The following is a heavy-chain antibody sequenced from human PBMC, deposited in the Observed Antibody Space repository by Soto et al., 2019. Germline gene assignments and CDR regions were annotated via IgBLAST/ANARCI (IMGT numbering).Heavy chain of an antibody. CDR2: IDPSDSYT. Sequence: GESLKISCKGSGYSFTSYWISWVRQMPGKGLEWMGRIDPSDSYTNYSPSFQGHVTISADKSISNAYLQWSSLKASDTAMYYCASRGGYSGYDPGTYYYGMDVWGQGTTVTVPS. J-gene: IGHJ6*02. CDR1: GYSFTSYW. V-gene: IGHV5-10-1*01. CDR3: ASRGGYSGYDPGTYYYGMDV. D-gene: IGHD5-12*01.